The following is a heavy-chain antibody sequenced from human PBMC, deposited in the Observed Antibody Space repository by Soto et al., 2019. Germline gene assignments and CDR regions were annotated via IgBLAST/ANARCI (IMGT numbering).Heavy chain of an antibody. CDR1: GFTFSSYG. CDR2: IWYDGSNK. Sequence: PGGSLRLSCAASGFTFSSYGMHWVRQAPGKGLEWVAVIWYDGSNKYYADSVKGRFTISRDNSKNTLYLQMNSLRAEDTAVYYCARGAYTAREAFDIWGQGTMVTVS. D-gene: IGHD2-2*02. V-gene: IGHV3-33*01. CDR3: ARGAYTAREAFDI. J-gene: IGHJ3*02.